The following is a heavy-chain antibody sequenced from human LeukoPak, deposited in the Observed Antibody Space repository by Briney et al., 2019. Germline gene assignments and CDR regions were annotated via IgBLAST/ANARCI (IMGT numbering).Heavy chain of an antibody. CDR2: INTDGTVT. CDR3: AKDPHRGFDY. CDR1: GFTFSKYW. Sequence: PGGSLRLSCAASGFTFSKYWMLWVRHAPGKGLESVSRINTDGTVTTYADSGKGRFTVYRDNADNTMFLQMNSERAADTSVYYCAKDPHRGFDYWGQGPLVTVSS. V-gene: IGHV3-74*01. D-gene: IGHD3-16*01. J-gene: IGHJ4*02.